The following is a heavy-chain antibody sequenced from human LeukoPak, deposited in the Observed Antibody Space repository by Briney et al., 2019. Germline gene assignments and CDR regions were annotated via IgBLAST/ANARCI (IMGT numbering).Heavy chain of an antibody. J-gene: IGHJ4*02. CDR1: GFTFSDAW. CDR3: TSGWQLIDF. D-gene: IGHD1-26*01. CDR2: IKSKTDGGTT. Sequence: GGSLRLSCAASGFTFSDAWMSWVRQAPGKGLEWVGRIKSKTDGGTTDYAAPVKGKFTISRDDSKYTLYLQMNSLKTEDTAVYYCTSGWQLIDFWGQGTLVTVSS. V-gene: IGHV3-15*01.